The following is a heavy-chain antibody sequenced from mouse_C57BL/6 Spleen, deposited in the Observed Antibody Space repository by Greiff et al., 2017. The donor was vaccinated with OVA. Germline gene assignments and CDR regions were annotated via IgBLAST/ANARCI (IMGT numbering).Heavy chain of an antibody. CDR3: ARDDYDPYYLDY. Sequence: VQLQQSGAELVKPGASVKISCKASGYAFSSYWMNWVKQRPGKGLEWIGQIYPGDGDTNYNGKFKGKATLTADKSSSTAYMQLSSLTSEDSAVYFCARDDYDPYYLDYWGQGTTLTVSS. D-gene: IGHD2-4*01. V-gene: IGHV1-80*01. CDR2: IYPGDGDT. CDR1: GYAFSSYW. J-gene: IGHJ2*01.